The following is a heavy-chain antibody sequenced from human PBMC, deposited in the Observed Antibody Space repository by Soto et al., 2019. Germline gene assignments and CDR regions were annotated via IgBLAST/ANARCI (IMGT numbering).Heavy chain of an antibody. CDR1: GGTFSSYA. CDR3: AVTITNYYYYGMDV. Sequence: QVQLVQSGAEVKKPGSSVKVSCKASGGTFSSYAISWVRQAPGQGLEWMGGIIPIFGTADYAQKFQGRVTITAGESTSTAYMKLSSLRSEDTAVYYCAVTITNYYYYGMDVWGQGTTATVSS. D-gene: IGHD3-10*01. CDR2: IIPIFGTA. J-gene: IGHJ6*02. V-gene: IGHV1-69*12.